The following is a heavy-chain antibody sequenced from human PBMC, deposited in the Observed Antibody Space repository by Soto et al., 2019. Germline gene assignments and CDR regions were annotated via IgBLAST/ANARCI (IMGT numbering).Heavy chain of an antibody. CDR1: GVTVSSAV. V-gene: IGHV3-66*01. D-gene: IGHD2-15*01. CDR3: ARDFVAKASADNEDGYDI. Sequence: GGSLRLSSAATGVTVSSAVMSGVRQARGKGWEWMSVMYSDGSTYYADSVRGRFIISRDSYKNTLYLQMNSLRAEDTAVYYCARDFVAKASADNEDGYDIWGQGTMVTVSS. CDR2: MYSDGST. J-gene: IGHJ3*02.